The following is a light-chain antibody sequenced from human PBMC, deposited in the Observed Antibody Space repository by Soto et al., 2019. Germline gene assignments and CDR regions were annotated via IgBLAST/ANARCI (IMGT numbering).Light chain of an antibody. V-gene: IGKV3-15*01. Sequence: IGMTQSPATLSVSPGERATLSCRASQTIYSNVAWYQQRPGQPPRLLIYRASSRATGIPARFSGSGSGTEFTLTISRLEPEDFAVYYCQQYGSSPTFGEGTRLEIK. CDR1: QTIYSN. CDR3: QQYGSSPT. CDR2: RAS. J-gene: IGKJ5*01.